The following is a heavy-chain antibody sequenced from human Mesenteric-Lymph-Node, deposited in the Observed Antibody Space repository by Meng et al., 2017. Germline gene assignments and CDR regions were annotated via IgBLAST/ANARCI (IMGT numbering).Heavy chain of an antibody. D-gene: IGHD1-26*01. J-gene: IGHJ4*02. Sequence: EVQLVDSGGGVVQPVVVLILSCAASGFTFSGSAMHWVRQASGKGLEWVGRVRDKANNYATSYAESVKGRFTISRDDSRNTAYLQMDSLKTEDTAVYYCGSGNYFDYWGQGTLVTVSS. CDR2: VRDKANNYAT. CDR3: GSGNYFDY. V-gene: IGHV3-73*01. CDR1: GFTFSGSA.